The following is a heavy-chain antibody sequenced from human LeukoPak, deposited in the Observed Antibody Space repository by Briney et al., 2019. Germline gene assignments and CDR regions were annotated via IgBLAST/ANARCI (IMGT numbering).Heavy chain of an antibody. Sequence: SETLSLTCTVSGGSISSSNWWSWVRQPPGKGLEWIGEINHSGSTNYNPSLKSRVTISVDTSKNQFSLKLSSVTAADTAVYYCARRNYYGSGIHGVAFDIWGQGTMVTVSS. CDR3: ARRNYYGSGIHGVAFDI. D-gene: IGHD3-10*01. V-gene: IGHV4-4*02. CDR2: INHSGST. CDR1: GGSISSSNW. J-gene: IGHJ3*02.